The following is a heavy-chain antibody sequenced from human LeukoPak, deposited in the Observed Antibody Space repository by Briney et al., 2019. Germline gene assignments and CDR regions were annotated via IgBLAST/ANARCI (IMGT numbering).Heavy chain of an antibody. D-gene: IGHD3-22*01. Sequence: SETLSPTWTVSGGSISSSSYYWGRLRHPPGKGLEWTGRIYYSGSTYYNPSLKSRVTISVVTSKNQFSLKLSSVTAADTAVYYCARGGGYYYDSSGYYGYNWFDPWGQGTLVTVSS. V-gene: IGHV4-39*07. CDR2: IYYSGST. J-gene: IGHJ5*02. CDR1: GGSISSSSYY. CDR3: ARGGGYYYDSSGYYGYNWFDP.